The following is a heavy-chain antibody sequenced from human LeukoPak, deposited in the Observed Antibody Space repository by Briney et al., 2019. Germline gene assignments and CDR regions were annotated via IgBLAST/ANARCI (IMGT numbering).Heavy chain of an antibody. Sequence: GGSLRLSCAASGFTFSSYAMHWVRQAPGKGLEWVAVISYDGSNKYYADSVKGRFTISGDNSKNTLYLQMNSLRAEDTAVYYCAKGLDRFDYWGQGTLVTVSS. CDR2: ISYDGSNK. CDR3: AKGLDRFDY. CDR1: GFTFSSYA. D-gene: IGHD5/OR15-5a*01. V-gene: IGHV3-30*04. J-gene: IGHJ4*02.